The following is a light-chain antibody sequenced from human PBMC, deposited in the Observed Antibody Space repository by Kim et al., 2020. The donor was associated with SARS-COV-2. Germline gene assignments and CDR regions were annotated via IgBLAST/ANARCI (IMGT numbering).Light chain of an antibody. Sequence: QSALTQPASVSGSPGQPITISCTGTSSDVGGYNYVSWYQHHPGRAPKLMIYEVSNRPSGVSNRFSGSKSGNTASLAISGLQAEDEADYYCSSYTSSSTLVVFGGGTKLTVL. CDR1: SSDVGGYNY. CDR3: SSYTSSSTLVV. J-gene: IGLJ2*01. V-gene: IGLV2-14*01. CDR2: EVS.